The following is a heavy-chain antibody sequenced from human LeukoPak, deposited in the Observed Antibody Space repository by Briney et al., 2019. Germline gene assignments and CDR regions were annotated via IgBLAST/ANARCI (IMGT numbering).Heavy chain of an antibody. Sequence: PGGSLRLSCAASGFTFSSYSMNWVRQAPGKGLEWVSYISSSSSPIYYGDSVKGRFTISRDNAKNSLYLQMNSLRAEDTAVYYCARDPRRFLEWLSANWFDPWGQGTLVTVSS. D-gene: IGHD3-3*01. CDR3: ARDPRRFLEWLSANWFDP. CDR2: ISSSSSPI. V-gene: IGHV3-48*01. J-gene: IGHJ5*02. CDR1: GFTFSSYS.